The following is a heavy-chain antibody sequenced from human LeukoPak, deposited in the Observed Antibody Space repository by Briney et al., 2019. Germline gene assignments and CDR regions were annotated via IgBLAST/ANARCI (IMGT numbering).Heavy chain of an antibody. V-gene: IGHV1-8*01. CDR2: MNPNNSNK. J-gene: IGHJ6*02. Sequence: ASLRLSCTPSGYTFTSYDINWVRQATGQGLEWMAFMNPNNSNKFYAHNFQGRFTMTRNNSISTAYMQLSSLRSEHTAVYYCARGWRYYDFWSGYWERRKDYYGMEVWGPGTTVTVSS. CDR3: ARGWRYYDFWSGYWERRKDYYGMEV. CDR1: GYTFTSYD. D-gene: IGHD3-3*01.